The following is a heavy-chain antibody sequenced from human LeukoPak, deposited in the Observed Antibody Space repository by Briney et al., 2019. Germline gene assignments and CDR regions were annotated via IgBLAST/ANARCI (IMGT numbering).Heavy chain of an antibody. CDR1: GFTFDDYA. CDR2: ISWNSGSI. Sequence: GGSLRLSCAASGFTFDDYAMHWVRQAPGKGLEWVSGISWNSGSIGYADSVKGRFTISRDNAKNSLYLQMNSLRAEDMALYNCAKSSEQWLDDAFDIWGQGTMVTVSS. D-gene: IGHD6-19*01. V-gene: IGHV3-9*03. CDR3: AKSSEQWLDDAFDI. J-gene: IGHJ3*02.